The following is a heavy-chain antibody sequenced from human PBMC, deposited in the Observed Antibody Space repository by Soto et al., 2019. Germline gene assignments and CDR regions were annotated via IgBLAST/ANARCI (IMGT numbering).Heavy chain of an antibody. D-gene: IGHD5-12*01. V-gene: IGHV3-30*18. Sequence: QVQQVESGGGVVQPGRSLRLSCAASGFSLRGYGLHWVRQAPGKGLEWVAFIAYDESNKYYADSVKGRFTISRDDPKNTLYLQMNSLRAEDTAVYYCAKNPSFVDVGSSDYWGQGTLVTVSS. J-gene: IGHJ4*02. CDR1: GFSLRGYG. CDR2: IAYDESNK. CDR3: AKNPSFVDVGSSDY.